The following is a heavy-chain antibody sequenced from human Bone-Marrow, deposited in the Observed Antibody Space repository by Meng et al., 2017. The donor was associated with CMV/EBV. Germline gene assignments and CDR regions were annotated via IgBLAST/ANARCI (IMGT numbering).Heavy chain of an antibody. CDR1: GFTFTTYG. V-gene: IGHV3-30*18. CDR2: ISYDGSNK. CDR3: AKDVNGTYYGRYFDS. D-gene: IGHD1-26*01. Sequence: SGFTFTTYGMHWVRQAPGKGLEWVAVISYDGSNKYYADSVKGRFTISRDNSKNTLYLQMNSLRAEDTAVFYCAKDVNGTYYGRYFDSWGQGALVPSPQ. J-gene: IGHJ4*02.